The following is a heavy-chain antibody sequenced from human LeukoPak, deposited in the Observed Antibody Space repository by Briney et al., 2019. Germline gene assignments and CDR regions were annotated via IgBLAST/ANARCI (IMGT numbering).Heavy chain of an antibody. Sequence: PSETLSLTCTVSGGSISSSSYYWGWIRQPPGKGLEWIGSIYYSGSTYYNPSLKSRVTISVDTSKNQFSLKLSSVTDADTAVYYCARRISGRYCSGGSCYPRLYYFDYWGQGTLVTVSS. D-gene: IGHD2-15*01. J-gene: IGHJ4*02. V-gene: IGHV4-39*01. CDR1: GGSISSSSYY. CDR2: IYYSGST. CDR3: ARRISGRYCSGGSCYPRLYYFDY.